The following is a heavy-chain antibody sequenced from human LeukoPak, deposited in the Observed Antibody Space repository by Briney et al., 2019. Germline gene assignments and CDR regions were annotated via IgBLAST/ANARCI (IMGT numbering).Heavy chain of an antibody. CDR2: IYYSGST. V-gene: IGHV4-59*01. CDR1: GGSISSYY. Sequence: SETLSLTCIVSGGSISSYYWSWIRQPPGKGLEWIGYIYYSGSTNYNPSLKSRVTISVDTSKNQFSLKLSSVTAADTAVYYCARASGFYGVGYYGMDVWGQGTTVTVSS. CDR3: ARASGFYGVGYYGMDV. J-gene: IGHJ6*02. D-gene: IGHD4-17*01.